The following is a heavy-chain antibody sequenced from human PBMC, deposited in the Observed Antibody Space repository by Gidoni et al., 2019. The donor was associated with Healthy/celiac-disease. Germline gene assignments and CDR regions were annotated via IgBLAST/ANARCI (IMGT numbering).Heavy chain of an antibody. CDR2: IYYSGST. CDR3: ARRAVAGRDY. J-gene: IGHJ4*02. V-gene: IGHV4-39*01. D-gene: IGHD6-19*01. CDR1: GGSISSSSYY. Sequence: QLQLQASGPGLVKPSETLSLTCTVSGGSISSSSYYWGWIRQPPGKGLEWIGSIYYSGSTYYNPSLKSRVTISVDTSKNQFSLKLSSVTAADTAVYYCARRAVAGRDYWGQGTLVTVSS.